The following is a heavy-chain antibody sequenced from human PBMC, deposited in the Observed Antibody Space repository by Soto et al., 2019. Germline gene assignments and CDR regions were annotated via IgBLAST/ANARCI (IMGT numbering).Heavy chain of an antibody. Sequence: ASVKVSCKATGYTFTGYYMHWVRQAPGQGLEWMGWINPNSGGTNYAQKFQGWVTMTRDTSISTAYMELSRLRSDDTAVYYCARAAPEGYCSSTSCRPNWFDPWGQGTLVTVSS. J-gene: IGHJ5*02. V-gene: IGHV1-2*04. CDR2: INPNSGGT. D-gene: IGHD2-2*01. CDR1: GYTFTGYY. CDR3: ARAAPEGYCSSTSCRPNWFDP.